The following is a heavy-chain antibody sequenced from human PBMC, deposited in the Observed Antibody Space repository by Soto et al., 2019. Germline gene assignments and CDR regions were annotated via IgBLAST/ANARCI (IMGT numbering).Heavy chain of an antibody. CDR3: ARSVVRSFVYSNNYYYYYMDV. Sequence: QVQLQESGPGLVKPSQTLSLTCTVSGGSISSGGYYWSWIRQHPGKGLEWIGYIYYSGSTYYNPSLKSRVTISVDPSKNQFSLKLSSVTAADTAVYYCARSVVRSFVYSNNYYYYYMDVWGKGTTVTVSS. CDR1: GGSISSGGYY. J-gene: IGHJ6*03. V-gene: IGHV4-31*03. D-gene: IGHD4-4*01. CDR2: IYYSGST.